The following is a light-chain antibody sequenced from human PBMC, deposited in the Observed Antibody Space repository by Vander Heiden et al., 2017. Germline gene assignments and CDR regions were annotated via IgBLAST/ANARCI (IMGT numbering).Light chain of an antibody. V-gene: IGLV8-61*01. CDR2: STN. Sequence: QTVVTQEPSFSVSPGGTVTLTCGLSSGSVSTSYYPSWYQQTPGQAPRTLIYSTNTRSSGVPDRFSGSILGNKAALTITGAQADDESDYYCVLYMGSGIWGLGGGTKLNVL. J-gene: IGLJ3*02. CDR3: VLYMGSGIWG. CDR1: SGSVSTSYY.